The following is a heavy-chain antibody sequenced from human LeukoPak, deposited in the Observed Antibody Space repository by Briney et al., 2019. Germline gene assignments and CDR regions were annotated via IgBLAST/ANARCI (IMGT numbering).Heavy chain of an antibody. Sequence: GASVKVSCKASGYSFADYYMHWVRQAPGQGLEWMGWIKPNSGDTRSAQKFQGRVIMTRDTSITTAYMELSRLRSDDTAVYYCARAGYCSGDSCVNYWGQGTLVTVSS. CDR1: GYSFADYY. CDR3: ARAGYCSGDSCVNY. CDR2: IKPNSGDT. V-gene: IGHV1-2*02. J-gene: IGHJ4*02. D-gene: IGHD2-15*01.